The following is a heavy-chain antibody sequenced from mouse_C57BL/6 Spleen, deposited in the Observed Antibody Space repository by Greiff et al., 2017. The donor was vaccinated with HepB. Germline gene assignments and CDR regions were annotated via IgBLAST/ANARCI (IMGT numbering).Heavy chain of an antibody. Sequence: VKLQQPGTELVKPGASVKLSCKASGYTFTSYWMHWVKQRPGQGLEWIGNINPSNGGTNYNEKFKSKATLTVDKSSSTAYMQLSSLTSEDSAVYYCARGQGDFYYFDYWGQGTTLTVSS. CDR1: GYTFTSYW. CDR2: INPSNGGT. J-gene: IGHJ2*01. CDR3: ARGQGDFYYFDY. V-gene: IGHV1-53*01. D-gene: IGHD3-3*01.